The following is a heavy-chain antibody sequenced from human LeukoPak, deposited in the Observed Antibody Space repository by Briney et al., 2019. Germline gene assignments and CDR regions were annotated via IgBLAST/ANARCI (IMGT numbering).Heavy chain of an antibody. CDR1: GGSISSGSYY. J-gene: IGHJ4*02. Sequence: PSQTLSLTCTVSGGSISSGSYYWGWIRQPPGKGLEWIGSIYYSGNTYYNPSLKSRVTISVDTSINQFSLKLSSVTAADTAVYYCGRRGYRYAIDYWGQGTLVTVSS. CDR3: GRRGYRYAIDY. D-gene: IGHD5-18*01. V-gene: IGHV4-39*01. CDR2: IYYSGNT.